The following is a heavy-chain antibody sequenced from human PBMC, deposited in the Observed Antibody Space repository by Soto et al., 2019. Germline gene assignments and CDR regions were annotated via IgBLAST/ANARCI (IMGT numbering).Heavy chain of an antibody. CDR3: AKGPTVSKRNYFDY. CDR2: ISGSGGST. J-gene: IGHJ4*02. V-gene: IGHV3-23*01. CDR1: GFTFSSYA. D-gene: IGHD4-4*01. Sequence: EVQRLESGGNLVQPGGSLRLSCAASGFTFSSYAMSWVRQAPGKGLEWVSAISGSGGSTYYADSVKGRFTISRDNSKNTLYLQMNSLGAEDTAVYYCAKGPTVSKRNYFDYWGQGTLVSVSS.